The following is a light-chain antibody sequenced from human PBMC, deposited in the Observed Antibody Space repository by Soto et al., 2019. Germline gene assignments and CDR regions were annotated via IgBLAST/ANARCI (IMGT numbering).Light chain of an antibody. CDR3: QQHGNWALT. Sequence: EIVLTQSPATLSLSPGERATPSCRASQSVANNLAWYQQKPVQAPGLLIYEASTRATGIPARVSSSGSGTDFTLTISGLEPEDFEVYYCQQHGNWALTFGGGTKVEIK. CDR1: QSVANN. V-gene: IGKV3-11*01. J-gene: IGKJ4*01. CDR2: EAS.